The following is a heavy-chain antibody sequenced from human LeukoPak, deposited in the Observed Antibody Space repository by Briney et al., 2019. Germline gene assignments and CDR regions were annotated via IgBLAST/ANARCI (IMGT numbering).Heavy chain of an antibody. CDR3: ARYAGGWHYHFDY. Sequence: SETLSLTCTVSGGSISSYSWSWIRQPPGKGLEWIGYISYSGSTKYNPSLKTRVTISADTSNNQFSLRVSSVTAADTAVYYCARYAGGWHYHFDYWGQGTLVTVSS. V-gene: IGHV4-59*01. J-gene: IGHJ4*02. CDR1: GGSISSYS. CDR2: ISYSGST. D-gene: IGHD6-19*01.